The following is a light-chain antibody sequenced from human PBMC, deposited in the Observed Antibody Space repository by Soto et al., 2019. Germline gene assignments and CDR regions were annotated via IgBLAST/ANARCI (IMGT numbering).Light chain of an antibody. CDR1: QSVSSY. J-gene: IGKJ2*01. CDR3: QQRSYWPPYT. CDR2: DAS. V-gene: IGKV3-11*01. Sequence: ETVLTQSPATLSLSPGERATLSSRASQSVSSYLAWYQQKPGQAPRLLIYDASNRATGITARFSGSGSGTAFTLAVSSLEPADFAVYYWQQRSYWPPYTFGQGTKVDIK.